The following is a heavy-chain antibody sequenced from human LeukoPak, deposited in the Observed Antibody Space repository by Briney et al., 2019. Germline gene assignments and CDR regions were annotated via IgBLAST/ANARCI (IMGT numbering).Heavy chain of an antibody. CDR1: GDSVSSNSAA. V-gene: IGHV6-1*01. Sequence: SQTLSLTCAISGDSVSSNSAAWNWIRQSPSRGLEWLGRTYYRSKWYNDYAVSEKSRITINPDTSKNQFSLQLNSVTPEDTAVYYCARDQGTVVPAAMTSEILYYYYGMDVWGQGTTVTVSS. CDR3: ARDQGTVVPAAMTSEILYYYYGMDV. D-gene: IGHD2-2*01. J-gene: IGHJ6*02. CDR2: TYYRSKWYN.